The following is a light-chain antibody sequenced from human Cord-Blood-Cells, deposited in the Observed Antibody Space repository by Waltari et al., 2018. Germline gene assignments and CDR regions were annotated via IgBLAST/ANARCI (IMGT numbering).Light chain of an antibody. CDR1: SSDVGGYNY. CDR3: SSYTSSSSVV. Sequence: QSALTQPASVSGSAGQSITIYCIGTSSDVGGYNYVSWYQQHPGKPPKLMIYDVSNRPSGVSNRFPGSKSGNTASLTISGLQAEDEADYYCSSYTSSSSVVFGGGTKLTVL. V-gene: IGLV2-14*01. CDR2: DVS. J-gene: IGLJ2*01.